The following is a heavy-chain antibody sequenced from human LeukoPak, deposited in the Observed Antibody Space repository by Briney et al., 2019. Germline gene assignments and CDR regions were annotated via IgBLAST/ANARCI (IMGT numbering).Heavy chain of an antibody. CDR3: TRDSGGSYSIDY. Sequence: GGSLRLSCAASGFTFSSYAMHWVRQAPGKGLEWVAVIWYDGSNKYYVDSVKGRFTISRDNSKNTLYLQMNSLRAEDTAVYYCTRDSGGSYSIDYWGQGTLVTVSS. CDR2: IWYDGSNK. V-gene: IGHV3-33*08. CDR1: GFTFSSYA. D-gene: IGHD1-26*01. J-gene: IGHJ4*02.